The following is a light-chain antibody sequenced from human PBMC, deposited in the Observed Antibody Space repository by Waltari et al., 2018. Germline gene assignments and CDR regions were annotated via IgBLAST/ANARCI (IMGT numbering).Light chain of an antibody. CDR2: DTS. Sequence: QAVVTQEPSLTVSPGGTVTLTCASSTGPVTRGHYPYWFQQKPGQAPRTLIYDTSNTHSWTPARFTGSLVGGKAALTLSGAQPEDEVEYYCLLFYNGPRVFGGGTKLTVL. CDR1: TGPVTRGHY. J-gene: IGLJ3*02. V-gene: IGLV7-46*01. CDR3: LLFYNGPRV.